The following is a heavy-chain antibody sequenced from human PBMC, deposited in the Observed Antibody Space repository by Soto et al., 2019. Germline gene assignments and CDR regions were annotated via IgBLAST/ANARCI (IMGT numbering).Heavy chain of an antibody. D-gene: IGHD6-19*01. CDR3: ARDYSSGWYGDGDF. J-gene: IGHJ4*02. Sequence: EVQLVESGGGLVKPGGSLRLSCAASGFSFSSYSMNWVHQAPGKGLEWVSSISSTSSDIYYADSVKGRFTISRDNAKKSMYLQMNSLRAEDTAVYYCARDYSSGWYGDGDFWGQGTLVTVSS. CDR1: GFSFSSYS. CDR2: ISSTSSDI. V-gene: IGHV3-21*01.